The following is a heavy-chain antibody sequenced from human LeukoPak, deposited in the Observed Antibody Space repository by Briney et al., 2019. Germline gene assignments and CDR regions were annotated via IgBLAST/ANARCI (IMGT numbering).Heavy chain of an antibody. V-gene: IGHV3-48*03. CDR3: ARDRGSYYYYMDV. CDR1: GFTFSSYE. CDR2: ISSSGSTI. Sequence: AGGSLRLSCAASGFTFSSYEMNWVRQAPGKGMEWVSYISSSGSTIYYADSVKGRFTISRDNAKNSLYLQMNSLRAEDTAVYYCARDRGSYYYYMDVWGKGTTVTVSS. J-gene: IGHJ6*03. D-gene: IGHD1-26*01.